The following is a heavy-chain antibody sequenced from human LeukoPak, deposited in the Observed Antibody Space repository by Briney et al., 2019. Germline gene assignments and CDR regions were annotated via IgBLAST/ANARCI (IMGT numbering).Heavy chain of an antibody. CDR2: INTDGGDT. Sequence: GGSLRLSCAASGFTFGSYWMHWVRQAPGKGLVWVSRINTDGGDTIYADSVKGRFTISRDSAKNTLFLQMNSLRAEDTAVYYCARDEKIVGASGQDYWGQGTLVTVSS. D-gene: IGHD1-26*01. V-gene: IGHV3-74*01. CDR1: GFTFGSYW. CDR3: ARDEKIVGASGQDY. J-gene: IGHJ4*02.